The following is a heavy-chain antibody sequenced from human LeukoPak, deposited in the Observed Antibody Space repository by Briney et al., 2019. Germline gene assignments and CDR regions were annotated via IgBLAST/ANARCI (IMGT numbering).Heavy chain of an antibody. D-gene: IGHD6-19*01. J-gene: IGHJ4*02. CDR2: ISGSGGST. Sequence: PGGSLRLSCAASGFTFSSYAMSWVRQAPGKGLEWVSAISGSGGSTYYADSVKGRFTTSRDNSKNTLYLQMTSLRVEDTAVYFCVSQRDHRVAVAGSFDNWGQGTLISVSP. CDR1: GFTFSSYA. CDR3: VSQRDHRVAVAGSFDN. V-gene: IGHV3-23*01.